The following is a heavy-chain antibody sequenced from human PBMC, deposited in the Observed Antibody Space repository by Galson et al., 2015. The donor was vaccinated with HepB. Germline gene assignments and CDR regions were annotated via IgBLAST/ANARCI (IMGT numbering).Heavy chain of an antibody. CDR3: ARDYYNGSGFYGHWYFDL. CDR2: IYHSGST. V-gene: IGHV4-59*01. J-gene: IGHJ2*01. CDR1: AGSLSGNY. Sequence: SLTCTVSAGSLSGNYWSWIRQAPGKGLEWIGDIYHSGSTNYNPSLQTRVTISVDTSKNQFSLRLTSVTAADTAVYYCARDYYNGSGFYGHWYFDLWGRGTLATVSS. D-gene: IGHD3-22*01.